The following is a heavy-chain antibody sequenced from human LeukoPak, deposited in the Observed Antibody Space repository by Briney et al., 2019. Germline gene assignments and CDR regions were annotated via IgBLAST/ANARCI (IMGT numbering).Heavy chain of an antibody. V-gene: IGHV3-23*01. J-gene: IGHJ4*02. CDR2: IGAGGTFT. CDR1: GFTFSSYA. CDR3: ARDRGFGELSLAY. D-gene: IGHD3-10*01. Sequence: PGGSLRLSCTASGFTFSSYAMNWVRQDPGKGLEWLSGIGAGGTFTYYADSVEGRFTISRDNSKNTLYLQMNSLRAEDTAVYYCARDRGFGELSLAYWGQGTLVTVSS.